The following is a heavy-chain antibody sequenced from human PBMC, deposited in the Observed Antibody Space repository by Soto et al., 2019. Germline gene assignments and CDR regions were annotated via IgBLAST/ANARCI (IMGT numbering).Heavy chain of an antibody. J-gene: IGHJ4*02. CDR1: GYSISSGYY. V-gene: IGHV4-38-2*01. Sequence: SETLSLTCAVSGYSISSGYYWGWIRQPPGKGLEWIGSISHSGNTYYNPSLKSRVTISADTSKNQFSLKLNSVTAADTAVYFCARGSIAAASYFDYWGQGTLVTVSS. CDR3: ARGSIAAASYFDY. CDR2: ISHSGNT. D-gene: IGHD6-13*01.